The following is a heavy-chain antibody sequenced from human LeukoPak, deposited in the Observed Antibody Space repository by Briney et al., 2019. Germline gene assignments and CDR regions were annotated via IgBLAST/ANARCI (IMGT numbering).Heavy chain of an antibody. Sequence: SQTLSLTCTVSGGSIISSAYYWSWIRQPPGKGLEWIGYIYYSGSTYYNPSLKSRVTISLDTSKNQFSLKLSSVTAADTAVYYCALTGTAPKGRGYSYGSFDYWGQGTLVTVSS. J-gene: IGHJ4*02. CDR1: GGSIISSAYY. CDR2: IYYSGST. D-gene: IGHD5-18*01. V-gene: IGHV4-30-4*08. CDR3: ALTGTAPKGRGYSYGSFDY.